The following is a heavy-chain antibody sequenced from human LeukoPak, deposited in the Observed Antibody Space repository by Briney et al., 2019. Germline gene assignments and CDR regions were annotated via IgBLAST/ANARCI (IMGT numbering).Heavy chain of an antibody. CDR3: ARALVAAARNFDY. V-gene: IGHV3-48*01. D-gene: IGHD6-13*01. CDR2: ISGSSSTI. J-gene: IGHJ4*02. Sequence: GGSLRLSCAASGFTFSTSNMNWVRQAPGKGLEWISYISGSSSTIYYADSVKGRSTISRDNAKSSLYLQMNSLRAEDTAVYYCARALVAAARNFDYWGQGTLVTVSS. CDR1: GFTFSTSN.